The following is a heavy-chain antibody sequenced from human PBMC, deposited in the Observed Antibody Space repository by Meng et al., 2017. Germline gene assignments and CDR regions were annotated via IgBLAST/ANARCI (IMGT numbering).Heavy chain of an antibody. D-gene: IGHD4-23*01. Sequence: VRLVSSGCGVKKPGAPGKYTDKASEGTLGREAISRVRQAPGQGLEWMGGIIPIFGTANYAQKFQGRVTITADKSTSTAYMELSSLRSEDTAVYYCARGVGYGGNSLYFDYWGQGTLVTVSS. V-gene: IGHV1-69*06. J-gene: IGHJ4*02. CDR1: EGTLGREA. CDR3: ARGVGYGGNSLYFDY. CDR2: IIPIFGTA.